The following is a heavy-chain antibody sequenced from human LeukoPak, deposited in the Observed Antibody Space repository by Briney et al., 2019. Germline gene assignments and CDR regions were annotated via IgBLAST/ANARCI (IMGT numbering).Heavy chain of an antibody. D-gene: IGHD6-13*01. V-gene: IGHV1-18*01. J-gene: IGHJ4*02. Sequence: ASVKVSCKASGYTFTSYGISWVRQAPGQGLEWMGWISAYNGNTNYAQKLQGRVTMTTDTSTSTVYMELSSLRSEDTAVYYCARVPRQQLVYYFDYWGQGTLVTVSS. CDR3: ARVPRQQLVYYFDY. CDR1: GYTFTSYG. CDR2: ISAYNGNT.